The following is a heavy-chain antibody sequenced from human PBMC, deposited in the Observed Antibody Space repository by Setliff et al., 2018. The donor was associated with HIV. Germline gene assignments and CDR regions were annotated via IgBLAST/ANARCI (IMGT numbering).Heavy chain of an antibody. CDR2: VHPVDSDV. CDR1: GYNFTGYW. J-gene: IGHJ3*01. CDR3: ARIGDTSGYYFYIFDL. Sequence: GESLKISCQGSGYNFTGYWVGWVRQMAGKGLEWMGMVHPVDSDVRYSPSFEGQVTISADKSTSTAYLQWTGLKASDTAMYYCARIGDTSGYYFYIFDLWGQGTMVTVSS. V-gene: IGHV5-51*01. D-gene: IGHD3-22*01.